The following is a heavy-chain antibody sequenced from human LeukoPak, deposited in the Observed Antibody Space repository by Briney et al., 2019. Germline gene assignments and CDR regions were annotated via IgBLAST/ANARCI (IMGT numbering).Heavy chain of an antibody. Sequence: PGGSLRLSCAASGFTFSSYSMNWVRQAPGKGLEWVSSISTSSSYIYYADSVKGRFTISRDNSKITLYLQMNSLRAEDTAVYYCAKAVVVVPAATPLDYWGQGTLVTVSS. CDR1: GFTFSSYS. V-gene: IGHV3-21*04. D-gene: IGHD2-2*01. CDR2: ISTSSSYI. J-gene: IGHJ4*02. CDR3: AKAVVVVPAATPLDY.